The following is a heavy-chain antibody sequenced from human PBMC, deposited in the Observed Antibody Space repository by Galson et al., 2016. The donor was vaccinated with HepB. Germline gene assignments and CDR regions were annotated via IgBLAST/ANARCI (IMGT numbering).Heavy chain of an antibody. Sequence: SLRLSCAASGFIFSSSVMGWVRQAPGKGLEWVSVTSNLVGSTYYADSVKGRFTISRDNSKNTVYLQMNNLRAEDTAVYYSAKASGYNNAWFTYWGQGTLVTVSS. J-gene: IGHJ4*02. V-gene: IGHV3-23*01. CDR1: GFIFSSSV. D-gene: IGHD1-14*01. CDR3: AKASGYNNAWFTY. CDR2: TSNLVGST.